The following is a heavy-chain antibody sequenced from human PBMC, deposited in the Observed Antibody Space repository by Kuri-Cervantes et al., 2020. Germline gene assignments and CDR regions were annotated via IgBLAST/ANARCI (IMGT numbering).Heavy chain of an antibody. J-gene: IGHJ6*02. CDR2: IWYDGSNK. CDR3: AKDMTSGGGYNSYYYYGMDV. CDR1: GFTFSSYG. D-gene: IGHD5-12*01. Sequence: GESLKISCAASGFTFSSYGMHWVRQAPGKGLEWVAVIWYDGSNKYYADSVKGRFTISRDNSKNTLYLQMNSLRAEDTAVCYCAKDMTSGGGYNSYYYYGMDVWGQGTTVTVSS. V-gene: IGHV3-30*02.